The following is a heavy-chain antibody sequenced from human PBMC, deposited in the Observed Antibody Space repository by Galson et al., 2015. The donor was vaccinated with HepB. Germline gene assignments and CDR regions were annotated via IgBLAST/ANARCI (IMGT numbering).Heavy chain of an antibody. Sequence: SVKVSCKASGYTFTNYGISWVRQAPGQGLEWMGWISAYNGNTDYAQKLQGRVTMTTDTSTSTAYMELRSLRSDDTAVYYCARDGPAEVRGTLWWYFDLWGRGTLVTVSS. D-gene: IGHD1-1*01. V-gene: IGHV1-18*01. CDR2: ISAYNGNT. J-gene: IGHJ2*01. CDR1: GYTFTNYG. CDR3: ARDGPAEVRGTLWWYFDL.